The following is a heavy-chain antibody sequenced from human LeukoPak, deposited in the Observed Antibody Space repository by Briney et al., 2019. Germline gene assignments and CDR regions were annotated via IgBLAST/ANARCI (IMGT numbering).Heavy chain of an antibody. CDR1: GFTFSSYS. Sequence: GGSLRLSCAASGFTFSSYSMNWVRQAPGKGLEWVSYISISGTTIYYADSVKGRFTISRDNAKNSLYLQLTSLRAEDTAVYYCATRYCTISACRASSYKSFDVWGKGTTVIVSS. V-gene: IGHV3-48*04. CDR3: ATRYCTISACRASSYKSFDV. CDR2: ISISGTTI. D-gene: IGHD2-8*01. J-gene: IGHJ6*04.